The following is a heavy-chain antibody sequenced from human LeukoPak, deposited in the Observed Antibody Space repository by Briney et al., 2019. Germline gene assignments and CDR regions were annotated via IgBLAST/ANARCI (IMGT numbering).Heavy chain of an antibody. CDR2: LSKSGSK. J-gene: IGHJ3*02. Sequence: SETLSLTCTVSGGSISSYYLRWIRLPPGKGLGWVGYLSKSGSKNYSPSLKNRVSIFGSTSKNQFFLKLTSVSAADTAAYSFASARYVNIFYAFDIWGQGTLVTVSS. CDR1: GGSISSYY. CDR3: ASARYVNIFYAFDI. D-gene: IGHD3-9*01. V-gene: IGHV4-59*01.